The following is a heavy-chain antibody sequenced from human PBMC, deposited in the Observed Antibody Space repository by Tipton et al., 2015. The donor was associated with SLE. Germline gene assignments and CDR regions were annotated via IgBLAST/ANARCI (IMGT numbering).Heavy chain of an antibody. Sequence: SLRLSCAASGLTFSSYAMHWVRQAPGKGLEWVAVISYDGSNKYYADSVKGRFTISRDNSKNTLYLQMNSLRAEDTAVYYCARVGVVVVAATQGAFEIWGQETIVTVPS. CDR2: ISYDGSNK. CDR3: ARVGVVVVAATQGAFEI. D-gene: IGHD2-15*01. V-gene: IGHV3-30*04. CDR1: GLTFSSYA. J-gene: IGHJ3*02.